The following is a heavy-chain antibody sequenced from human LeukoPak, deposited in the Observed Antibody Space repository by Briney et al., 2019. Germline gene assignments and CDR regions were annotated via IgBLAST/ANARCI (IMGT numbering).Heavy chain of an antibody. Sequence: GVSLTLSCAASGFTFHGCSMIWLRQAPGKGLEGLSYIGCSGTNIFYAVSVRGVFTIHRDNTKRSMYLKMNSLTAEDTAVYYFTRDRSAGFKHDFDYWGQGNLVTVSP. V-gene: IGHV3-48*01. CDR2: IGCSGTNI. D-gene: IGHD5-24*01. CDR3: TRDRSAGFKHDFDY. CDR1: GFTFHGCS. J-gene: IGHJ4*02.